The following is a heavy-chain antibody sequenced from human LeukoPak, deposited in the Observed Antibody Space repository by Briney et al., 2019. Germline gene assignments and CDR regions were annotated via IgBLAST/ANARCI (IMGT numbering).Heavy chain of an antibody. CDR3: AGGYGYSSSWYIY. J-gene: IGHJ4*02. Sequence: VASVKVSCKASGYTITNNYMHWVRQAPGQGLEWMGVINPSGTGTSYAQKLQGRITMSRDTSTSTVYMELSSLRSEDTAFYYCAGGYGYSSSWYIYWGQGTLVTVSS. CDR1: GYTITNNY. D-gene: IGHD6-13*01. V-gene: IGHV1-46*01. CDR2: INPSGTGT.